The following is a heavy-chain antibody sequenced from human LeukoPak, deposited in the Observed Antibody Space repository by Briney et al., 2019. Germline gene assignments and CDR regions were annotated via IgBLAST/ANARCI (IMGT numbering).Heavy chain of an antibody. Sequence: ASVKVSCKASEYTFSIYNMHWVRQAPGQGLEWMGIINPSGGSAQKFQGRVTMTRDTSTSTVYMELSSLRSEDTAVYFCAREGVAGTGLDYWGQGTLVTVSS. CDR2: INPSGGS. CDR3: AREGVAGTGLDY. J-gene: IGHJ4*02. CDR1: EYTFSIYN. D-gene: IGHD6-13*01. V-gene: IGHV1-46*01.